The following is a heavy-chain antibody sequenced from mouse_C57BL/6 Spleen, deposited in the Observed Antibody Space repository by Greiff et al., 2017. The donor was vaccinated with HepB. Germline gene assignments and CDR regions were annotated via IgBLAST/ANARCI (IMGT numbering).Heavy chain of an antibody. D-gene: IGHD1-1*01. Sequence: VQLQQSGPELVKPGASVKISCKASGYAFSSSWMNWVKQRPGKGLEWIGRIYPGDGDTNYNGKFKGKATLTADKSSSTAYMQLSSLTSEDSAVYFCARGDGSINWYFDVWGTGTTVTVSS. CDR2: IYPGDGDT. CDR1: GYAFSSSW. V-gene: IGHV1-82*01. CDR3: ARGDGSINWYFDV. J-gene: IGHJ1*03.